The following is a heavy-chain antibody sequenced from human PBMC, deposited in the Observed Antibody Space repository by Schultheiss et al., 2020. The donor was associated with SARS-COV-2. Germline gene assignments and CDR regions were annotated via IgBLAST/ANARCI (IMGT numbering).Heavy chain of an antibody. CDR1: GFTFSTSW. CDR3: ARGHQWIVWPGPFDH. V-gene: IGHV3-74*01. J-gene: IGHJ4*02. D-gene: IGHD5-12*01. CDR2: ISSDGNSPSST. Sequence: GGSLRLSCAASGFTFSTSWMHWVRQAPGKGLMWVSRISSDGNSPSSTAYADSVKGRFTISRDNARNTLYLQMSSLRAEDTAVYYCARGHQWIVWPGPFDHWGQGTLVTVSS.